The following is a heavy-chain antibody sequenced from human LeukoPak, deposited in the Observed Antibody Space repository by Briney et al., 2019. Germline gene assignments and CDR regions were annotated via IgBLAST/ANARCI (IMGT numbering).Heavy chain of an antibody. D-gene: IGHD7-27*01. J-gene: IGHJ4*02. CDR2: ISYDGSNK. V-gene: IGHV3-30*04. CDR1: GFTFSSYA. Sequence: GGSLRLSCAASGFTFSSYAMHWVRQAPGKGLEWVAVISYDGSNKYYADSVKGRFTISRDNSKNTLYLQMNSLRAEDTAVYYCARKSGDYWGQGTLATVSS. CDR3: ARKSGDY.